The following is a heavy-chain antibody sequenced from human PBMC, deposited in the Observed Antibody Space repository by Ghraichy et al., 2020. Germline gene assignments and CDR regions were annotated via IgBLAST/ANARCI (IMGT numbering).Heavy chain of an antibody. CDR3: ARGGVLGELELGNLFDY. CDR1: GGSFSGYY. Sequence: SETLSLTCAVYGGSFSGYYWSWIRQPPGKGLEWIGEINHSGSTNYNPSLKSRVTISVDTSKNQFSLKLSSVTAADTAVYYCARGGVLGELELGNLFDYWGQGTLVTVSS. V-gene: IGHV4-34*01. J-gene: IGHJ4*02. CDR2: INHSGST. D-gene: IGHD1-7*01.